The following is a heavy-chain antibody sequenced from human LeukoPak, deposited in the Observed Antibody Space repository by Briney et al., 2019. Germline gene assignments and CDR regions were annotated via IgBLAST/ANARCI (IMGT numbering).Heavy chain of an antibody. V-gene: IGHV3-23*01. CDR2: ISGSVDST. Sequence: GGSLRLSCAASGFTFSNYAMNWVRQAPGKGLEWVSVISGSVDSTYYADSVKGRFTISRGNSKNTLYLQMNSLRAEDTAVYYCAKRANYGDFDYWGQGTLVTVSS. J-gene: IGHJ4*02. CDR3: AKRANYGDFDY. D-gene: IGHD4-17*01. CDR1: GFTFSNYA.